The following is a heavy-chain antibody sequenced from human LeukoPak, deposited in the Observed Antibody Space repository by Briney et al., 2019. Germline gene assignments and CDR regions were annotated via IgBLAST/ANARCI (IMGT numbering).Heavy chain of an antibody. CDR3: AKRGVIDAAGYYFDY. J-gene: IGHJ4*02. CDR1: GFTFSTYG. CDR2: ISGGGGNT. Sequence: GGSLRLSCAASGFTFSTYGMSWVRQAPGKGLGWVSGISGGGGNTYYADSVTGRFTVSRDNSKNTLYLQMNSLRAEDTALYYCAKRGVIDAAGYYFDYWGQGTLVTVSS. V-gene: IGHV3-23*01. D-gene: IGHD6-13*01.